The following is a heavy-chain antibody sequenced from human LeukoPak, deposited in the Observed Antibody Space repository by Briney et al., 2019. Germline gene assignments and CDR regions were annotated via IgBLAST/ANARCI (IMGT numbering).Heavy chain of an antibody. CDR1: GGSFSLYY. D-gene: IGHD3-22*01. CDR3: AHSVFYDSTAAY. V-gene: IGHV4-34*01. CDR2: INHSGST. J-gene: IGHJ4*02. Sequence: SETLSLTCAVYGGSFSLYYWTWIRRPPGKGLEWIGEINHSGSTNYNPSLMGRVTISVDTSKTQFSLKLSSVTAADTAVYYCAHSVFYDSTAAYWGQGTLVAVSS.